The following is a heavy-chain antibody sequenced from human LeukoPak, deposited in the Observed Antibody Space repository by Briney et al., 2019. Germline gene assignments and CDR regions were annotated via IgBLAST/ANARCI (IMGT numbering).Heavy chain of an antibody. V-gene: IGHV1-69*04. CDR2: IIPILGIA. D-gene: IGHD4-17*01. CDR1: GYTFTSYG. CDR3: ARDLYDYGELGAFQH. Sequence: ASVKVSCKASGYTFTSYGISWVRQAPGQGLEWMGRIIPILGIANYAQKFQGRVTITADKSTSTAYMELSSLRSEDTAVYYCARDLYDYGELGAFQHWGQGTLVTVSS. J-gene: IGHJ1*01.